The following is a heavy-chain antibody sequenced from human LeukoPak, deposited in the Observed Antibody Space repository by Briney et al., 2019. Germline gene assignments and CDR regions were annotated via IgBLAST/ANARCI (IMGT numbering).Heavy chain of an antibody. CDR3: ARVDLVPAVYMGV. D-gene: IGHD2-2*01. Sequence: GGSLRLSCAASGFTFSSYGMSWVRQAPGKGLEWVSAISGSGGSTYYADSVKGRFTISRDNSKNTLYLQMNSLRAEDTAVYYCARVDLVPAVYMGVWGKGTTVTVSS. J-gene: IGHJ6*03. CDR1: GFTFSSYG. V-gene: IGHV3-23*01. CDR2: ISGSGGST.